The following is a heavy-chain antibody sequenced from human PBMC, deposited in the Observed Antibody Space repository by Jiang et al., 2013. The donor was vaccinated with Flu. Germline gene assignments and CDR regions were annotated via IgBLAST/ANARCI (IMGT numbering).Heavy chain of an antibody. Sequence: GSGLVKPSETLSLTCTVSGGSISSSSYYWGWIRQPPGKGLEWIGSIYYSGSTYYNPSLKSRVTISVDTSKNQFSLKLSSVTAADTAVYYCARHRGYYGTLFDYWGQGTLVTVSS. V-gene: IGHV4-39*01. D-gene: IGHD3-10*01. J-gene: IGHJ4*02. CDR2: IYYSGST. CDR1: GGSISSSSYY. CDR3: ARHRGYYGTLFDY.